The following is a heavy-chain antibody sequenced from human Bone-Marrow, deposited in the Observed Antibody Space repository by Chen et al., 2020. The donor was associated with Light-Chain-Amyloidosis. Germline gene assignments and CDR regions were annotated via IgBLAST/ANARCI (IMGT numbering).Heavy chain of an antibody. J-gene: IGHJ4*02. CDR2: INQDGSEK. V-gene: IGHV3-7*01. Sequence: VQLVESGGGLVQPGGSLGLSCAASGFTFSSYWMSWVRQAPGKGLEWVAKINQDGSEKYYVDSVKGRFTFSRDNAKNSLYLQMNTLRVEDTAVYYCVRGGGMAPDYWGQGTLVTVSS. CDR3: VRGGGMAPDY. D-gene: IGHD6-13*01. CDR1: GFTFSSYW.